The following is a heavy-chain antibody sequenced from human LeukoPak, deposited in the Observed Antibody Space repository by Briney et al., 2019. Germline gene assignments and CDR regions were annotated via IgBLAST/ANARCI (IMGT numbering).Heavy chain of an antibody. Sequence: GRSLRLSCAASGFTFSSYGMHWVRQAPGKGLEWVAVISYDGSNKYYADSVKGRFTISRDNSKNTLYLQMNSLRAEDTAVYYCARPYYDFWSGYYTHFDYWGQGTLVTVSS. CDR2: ISYDGSNK. CDR1: GFTFSSYG. V-gene: IGHV3-30*03. J-gene: IGHJ4*02. CDR3: ARPYYDFWSGYYTHFDY. D-gene: IGHD3-3*01.